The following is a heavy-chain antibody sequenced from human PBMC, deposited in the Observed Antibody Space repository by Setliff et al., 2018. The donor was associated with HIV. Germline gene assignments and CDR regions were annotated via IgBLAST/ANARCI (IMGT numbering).Heavy chain of an antibody. CDR1: GYSIRSGYY. J-gene: IGHJ5*02. CDR2: IFHSGST. CDR3: ARWMTSRINRRHLRGDWFDP. Sequence: SETLSLTCAVSGYSIRSGYYWGWIRQSPGKGLEWIGSIFHSGSTYTSPSLRSRATMSVDTSKNQFSLNLNSVTAADTAVYYCARWMTSRINRRHLRGDWFDPWGQGSLVTVSS. D-gene: IGHD1-1*01. V-gene: IGHV4-38-2*01.